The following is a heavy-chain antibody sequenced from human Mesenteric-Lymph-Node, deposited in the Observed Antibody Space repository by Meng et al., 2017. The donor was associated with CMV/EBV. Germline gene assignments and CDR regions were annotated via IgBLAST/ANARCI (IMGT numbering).Heavy chain of an antibody. J-gene: IGHJ6*02. V-gene: IGHV3-53*01. CDR2: IYNNGNT. CDR1: GFTVSSNY. Sequence: GGSLRLSCAASGFTVSSNYMSWVRQAPGKGLEWVSVIYNNGNTNYAESVKGRFTISRDKSMNTIYLQMNSLRADDTAMYYCAGSRYNYVYGMDVWGQGTTVTVSS. CDR3: AGSRYNYVYGMDV. D-gene: IGHD3-16*01.